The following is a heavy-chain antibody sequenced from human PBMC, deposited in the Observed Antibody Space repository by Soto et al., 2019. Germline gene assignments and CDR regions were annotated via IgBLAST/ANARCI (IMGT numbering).Heavy chain of an antibody. CDR3: ARDTESNRYND. J-gene: IGHJ1*01. Sequence: GASVKVSCKTSGYTFSTNGISCVRQAPGQGLEWVGWIRPDNGNRKSAQRLQGRVTLTTDTSASTAYMELRSLTSDDTAMYYCARDTESNRYNDWGQGTLVTVSS. CDR2: IRPDNGNR. D-gene: IGHD1-20*01. V-gene: IGHV1-18*01. CDR1: GYTFSTNG.